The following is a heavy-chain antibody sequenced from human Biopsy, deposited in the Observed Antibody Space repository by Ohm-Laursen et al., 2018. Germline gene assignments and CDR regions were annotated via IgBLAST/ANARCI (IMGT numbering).Heavy chain of an antibody. J-gene: IGHJ4*02. CDR1: SYTFTDYN. CDR2: INCKTGST. V-gene: IGHV1-2*02. CDR3: ARDPLNGHKHFDY. D-gene: IGHD2-8*01. Sequence: SVKVSCKASSYTFTDYNIHWMRQAPGQGLEWLGYINCKTGSTNYAQKFQGTVTMTRDTSISTAYLAMGSLRSADTAIYYCARDPLNGHKHFDYWGQGSLVTVSS.